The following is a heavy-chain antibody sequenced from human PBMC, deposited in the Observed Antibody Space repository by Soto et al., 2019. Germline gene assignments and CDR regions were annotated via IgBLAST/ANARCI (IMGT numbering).Heavy chain of an antibody. V-gene: IGHV1-3*01. CDR2: INAGTGNI. D-gene: IGHD1-1*01. Sequence: GASVKVSCKSSGYTFTNHVIHWVRQAPGQRLECMGWINAGTGNIRYSHEFQDRVTITTDISATTAYMELSSLRFEDTAVYYCARGSGQHWRFDSWGQGTLVTVSS. CDR3: ARGSGQHWRFDS. CDR1: GYTFTNHV. J-gene: IGHJ5*01.